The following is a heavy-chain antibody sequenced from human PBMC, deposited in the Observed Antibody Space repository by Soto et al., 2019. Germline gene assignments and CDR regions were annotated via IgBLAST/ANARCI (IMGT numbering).Heavy chain of an antibody. D-gene: IGHD2-2*01. CDR3: AKDLGVVVPAVPRYYYYYYGMDV. CDR1: GFTFSSYG. V-gene: IGHV3-30*18. J-gene: IGHJ6*02. Sequence: AGGSLRLSCAASGFTFSSYGMHWVRQAPGKGLEWVAVISYDGSNKYYADSVKGRFTISRDNSKNTLYLQMNSLRAEDTAVYYCAKDLGVVVPAVPRYYYYYYGMDVWGQGSTVTVSS. CDR2: ISYDGSNK.